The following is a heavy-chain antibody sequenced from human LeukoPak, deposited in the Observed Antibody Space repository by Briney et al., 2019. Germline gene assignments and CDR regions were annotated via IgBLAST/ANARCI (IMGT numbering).Heavy chain of an antibody. J-gene: IGHJ4*02. CDR2: ISSVSSYI. D-gene: IGHD6-19*01. CDR1: GFTFSSPA. CDR3: ASLPWLVRWIYY. V-gene: IGHV3-21*01. Sequence: GGSLRLSCVASGFTFSSPAMNWVRQAPGKGLEWVSSISSVSSYIDYADSVKGRFTISRDNARNSLYLQMNNLRAEDTAVYFCASLPWLVRWIYYWGQGTLVTVSS.